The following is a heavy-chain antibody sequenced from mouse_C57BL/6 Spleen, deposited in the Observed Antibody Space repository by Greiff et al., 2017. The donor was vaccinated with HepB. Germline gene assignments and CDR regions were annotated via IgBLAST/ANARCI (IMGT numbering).Heavy chain of an antibody. Sequence: QVQLQQSGAELVKPGASVKLSCKASGYTFTSYWMQWVKQRPGQGLEWIGEIDPSDSYTNYNQKFKGKATLTVDTSSSTAYMQLSSLTSEDSAVYYCARSKFTTVVATNWYFDVWGTGTTVTVSS. V-gene: IGHV1-50*01. CDR3: ARSKFTTVVATNWYFDV. D-gene: IGHD1-1*01. CDR1: GYTFTSYW. J-gene: IGHJ1*03. CDR2: IDPSDSYT.